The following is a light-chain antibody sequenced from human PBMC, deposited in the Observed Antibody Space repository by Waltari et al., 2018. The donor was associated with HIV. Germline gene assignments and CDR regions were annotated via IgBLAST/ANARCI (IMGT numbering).Light chain of an antibody. CDR3: QQYDSGPRGIT. CDR2: EAA. Sequence: EIVMTQSPPTLSVSPGQRVTLSGSASPSISAKLACYQQRPGQAPRLLIYEAATRPTGIPARFSGSGSVTEFTLTISSLQSEDFATYFCQQYDSGPRGITFGQGTMLEIK. CDR1: PSISAK. V-gene: IGKV3-15*01. J-gene: IGKJ2*01.